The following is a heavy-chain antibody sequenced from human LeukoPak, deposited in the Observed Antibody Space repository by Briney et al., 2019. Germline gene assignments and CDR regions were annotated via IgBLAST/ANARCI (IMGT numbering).Heavy chain of an antibody. V-gene: IGHV3-33*01. D-gene: IGHD2-2*01. CDR2: IWSGNE. J-gene: IGHJ4*02. CDR1: GFTVRTSG. CDR3: ARDPGASPFDY. Sequence: GGSLRLSSAASGFTVRTSGMHWVRQAPGKGLEWVAAIWSGNERYADSVKGRFTISRDISKNTVYLQMDSLRAEDTAMYYCARDPGASPFDYWGQGTLVTVSS.